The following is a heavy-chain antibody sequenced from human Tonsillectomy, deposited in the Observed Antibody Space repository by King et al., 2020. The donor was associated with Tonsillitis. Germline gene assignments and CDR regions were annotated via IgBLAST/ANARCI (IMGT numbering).Heavy chain of an antibody. J-gene: IGHJ3*02. CDR2: IRSKAYGGTT. D-gene: IGHD5-18*01. CDR1: GFTFGDYA. CDR3: TRGVRGYSYGYPGAFDI. Sequence: QLVQSGGGLVQPGRSLRLSCTASGFTFGDYAMSWVRQAPGKGLEWVGFIRSKAYGGTTEYAASVKGRFTSSRDDSKSIAYLQVNSLKTEDTAVYYCTRGVRGYSYGYPGAFDIWGQGTMVTVSS. V-gene: IGHV3-49*04.